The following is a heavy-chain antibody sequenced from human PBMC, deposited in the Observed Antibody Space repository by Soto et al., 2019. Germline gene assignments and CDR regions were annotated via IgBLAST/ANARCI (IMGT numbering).Heavy chain of an antibody. CDR2: ISYDGSNK. CDR1: GFTFSSYA. J-gene: IGHJ4*02. V-gene: IGHV3-30-3*01. CDR3: ARTFLEPYYYDSSGSVDY. Sequence: PGGSLRLSCAASGFTFSSYAMHWVRQAPGKGLEWVAVISYDGSNKYYADSVKGRFTISRDNSKNTLYLQMNSLRAEDTAVYYCARTFLEPYYYDSSGSVDYWGQGTLVTVSS. D-gene: IGHD3-22*01.